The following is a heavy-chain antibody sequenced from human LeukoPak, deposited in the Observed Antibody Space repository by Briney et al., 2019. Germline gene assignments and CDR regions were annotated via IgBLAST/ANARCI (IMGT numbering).Heavy chain of an antibody. CDR2: MHHKSGDK. CDR3: ARGPYCSTLSCPYYMDV. Sequence: GDSVKVSCKASGYSFGRHDINWGRQGHGAGLERRGWMHHKSGDKGYAQKFQGTLTITRYTSITTAYMELSSLRSEDTAVFYCARGPYCSTLSCPYYMDVWGKGTTVTVSS. D-gene: IGHD2-2*01. V-gene: IGHV1-8*03. J-gene: IGHJ6*03. CDR1: GYSFGRHD.